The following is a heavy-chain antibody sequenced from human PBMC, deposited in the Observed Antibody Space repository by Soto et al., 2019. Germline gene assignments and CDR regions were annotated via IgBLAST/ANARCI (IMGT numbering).Heavy chain of an antibody. CDR1: GFTFTSSA. J-gene: IGHJ6*03. Sequence: ASVKVSCKASGFTFTSSAMQWVRQARGQRLEWIGWIVVGSGNTNYAQKFQERVTITRDMSTSTAYMELSSLRSEDTAVYYCAADEPCTNGVCYNSTGEGTSYYYMDVWGKGTTVTVSS. CDR2: IVVGSGNT. CDR3: AADEPCTNGVCYNSTGEGTSYYYMDV. D-gene: IGHD2-8*01. V-gene: IGHV1-58*02.